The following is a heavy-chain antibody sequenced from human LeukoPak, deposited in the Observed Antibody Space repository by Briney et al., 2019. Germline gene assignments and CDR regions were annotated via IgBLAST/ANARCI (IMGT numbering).Heavy chain of an antibody. CDR1: GFTFSSYE. Sequence: PGGSLRLSCAASGFTFSSYEMNWVRQAPGKGLEWVSYISSSGSTIYYADSVKGRFTISRDNAKNSLYLQMNSLRAEDTAVYFCANNLLRPGDHWGQGTRVTVSS. V-gene: IGHV3-48*03. D-gene: IGHD5-24*01. CDR3: ANNLLRPGDH. CDR2: ISSSGSTI. J-gene: IGHJ5*02.